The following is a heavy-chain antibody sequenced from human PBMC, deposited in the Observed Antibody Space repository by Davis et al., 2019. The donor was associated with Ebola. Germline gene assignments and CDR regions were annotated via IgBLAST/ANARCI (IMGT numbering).Heavy chain of an antibody. J-gene: IGHJ3*01. CDR1: GYTFTRDW. CDR3: ARQTTGTDSDAFDV. Sequence: KVSCKGSGYTFTRDWISWVRQLPGKGLEWMGRIDLSDSYTKYSPSFEGQVTMSADKSTSTAYLQWSSLKASDTAMYYCARQTTGTDSDAFDVWGQGTMVAASS. V-gene: IGHV5-10-1*04. CDR2: IDLSDSYT. D-gene: IGHD1-7*01.